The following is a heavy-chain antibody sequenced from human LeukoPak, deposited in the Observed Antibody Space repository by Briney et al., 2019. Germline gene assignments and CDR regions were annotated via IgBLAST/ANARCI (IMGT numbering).Heavy chain of an antibody. D-gene: IGHD6-6*01. CDR2: IKQDGSEK. CDR3: ARVKIVGLEYSSSSPPDDY. V-gene: IGHV3-7*01. CDR1: GFTFSSYW. J-gene: IGHJ4*02. Sequence: PGGSLRLSCAASGFTFSSYWMSWVRQAPGKGLEWVANIKQDGSEKYYVDSVKGRFTISRDNAKNSLYLQMNSLRAEDTAVYYCARVKIVGLEYSSSSPPDDYWGQGTLVTVSS.